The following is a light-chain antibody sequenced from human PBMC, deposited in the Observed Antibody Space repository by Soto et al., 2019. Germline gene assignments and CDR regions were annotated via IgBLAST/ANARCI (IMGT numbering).Light chain of an antibody. CDR1: QSVSNH. J-gene: IGKJ2*01. CDR2: GAS. Sequence: EKVMTQSPVTLSVSPGERATLSCRASQSVSNHLAWYQQKHGQAPRLLIYGASTRAIGIPARFSGSGSGTEFTLTISSLQSEDFAVYYCQQYNNWPPRTFGQGTKLEIK. V-gene: IGKV3-15*01. CDR3: QQYNNWPPRT.